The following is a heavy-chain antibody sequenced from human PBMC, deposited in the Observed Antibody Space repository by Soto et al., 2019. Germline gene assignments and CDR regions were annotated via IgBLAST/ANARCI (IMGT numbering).Heavy chain of an antibody. CDR3: ARDIYCSSTSCYTTPFDY. Sequence: PGGSLRLSCAASGFTFSSYWMSWVRQAPGKGPEWVANIKQDGSEKYYVDSVKGRFTISRDNAKNSLYLQMNSLRAEDTAVYCCARDIYCSSTSCYTTPFDYWGQGTLVTVSS. CDR2: IKQDGSEK. D-gene: IGHD2-2*01. J-gene: IGHJ4*02. V-gene: IGHV3-7*03. CDR1: GFTFSSYW.